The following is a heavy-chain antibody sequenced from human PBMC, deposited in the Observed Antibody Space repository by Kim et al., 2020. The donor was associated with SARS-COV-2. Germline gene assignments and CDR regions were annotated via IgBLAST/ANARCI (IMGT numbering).Heavy chain of an antibody. CDR2: ISSSNTYT. CDR3: ARVFKWDYGSGSYVFDY. J-gene: IGHJ4*02. CDR1: GFTFSDYY. Sequence: GGSLRLSCAASGFTFSDYYMSWISQAPGKGLEWVSYISSSNTYTNYADSVKGRFTISRDAAKNSLYLQMNSLRAEDTAVYYCARVFKWDYGSGSYVFDYWGQGTLVTVSS. D-gene: IGHD3-10*01. V-gene: IGHV3-11*06.